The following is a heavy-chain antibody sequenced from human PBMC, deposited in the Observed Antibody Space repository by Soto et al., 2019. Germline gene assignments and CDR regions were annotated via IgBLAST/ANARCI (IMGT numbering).Heavy chain of an antibody. Sequence: PSETLSLTCTVSGGSISSGDYYWSWIRQPPGKGLEWIGYIYYSGSTYYNPSLKSRVTISVDTSKNQFSLKLSSVTAAGTAVYYCARAGLEWSYNWFDPWGQGTLVTVSS. CDR2: IYYSGST. D-gene: IGHD3-3*01. J-gene: IGHJ5*02. CDR1: GGSISSGDYY. CDR3: ARAGLEWSYNWFDP. V-gene: IGHV4-30-4*01.